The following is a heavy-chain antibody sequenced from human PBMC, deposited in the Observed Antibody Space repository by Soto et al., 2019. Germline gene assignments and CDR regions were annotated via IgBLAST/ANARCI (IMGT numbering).Heavy chain of an antibody. CDR1: GYTFTSYG. Sequence: QVQLVQSGAEVKKPGASVKVSCKASGYTFTSYGISWVRQAPGQGLEWMGWISAYNGNTNYAQKLQGRVTMTTDTSTSTGYIEVRRLRSDDTAVYYCARVKGSGSSSPDYWGQGTLVTVSS. CDR3: ARVKGSGSSSPDY. V-gene: IGHV1-18*01. D-gene: IGHD3-10*01. CDR2: ISAYNGNT. J-gene: IGHJ4*02.